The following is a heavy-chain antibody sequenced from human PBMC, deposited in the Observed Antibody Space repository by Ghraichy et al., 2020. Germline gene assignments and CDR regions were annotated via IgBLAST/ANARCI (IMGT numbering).Heavy chain of an antibody. CDR2: INSDGSST. Sequence: GGSLRLSCAASGITSTHYWMNWVRQVPGKELVWVSQINSDGSSTNYADSVKGRFTISRDNAKNMLYLQMSSLRAEDTAVYYCVRENWHFDYWGQGTLVTVSS. J-gene: IGHJ4*02. V-gene: IGHV3-74*01. CDR1: GITSTHYW. CDR3: VRENWHFDY.